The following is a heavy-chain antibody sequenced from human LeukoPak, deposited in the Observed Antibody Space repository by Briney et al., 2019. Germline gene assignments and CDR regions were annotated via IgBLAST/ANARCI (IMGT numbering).Heavy chain of an antibody. J-gene: IGHJ6*02. CDR3: AREHCSGGSCYSPYYYGMDV. CDR2: IYTSGST. Sequence: PSETLSLTCTVSGGSISSYYWSWIRQPAGKGLEWIGRIYTSGSTNYNPSLKSRVTMSVDTSKNQFSLKLSSVTAADTAVYYCAREHCSGGSCYSPYYYGMDVWGQGTTVTVSS. CDR1: GGSISSYY. D-gene: IGHD2-15*01. V-gene: IGHV4-4*07.